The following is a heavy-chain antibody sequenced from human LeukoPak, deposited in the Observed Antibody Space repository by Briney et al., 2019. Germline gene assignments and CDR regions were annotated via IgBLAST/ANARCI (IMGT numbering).Heavy chain of an antibody. Sequence: GGSLRLSCAASGFTFSSYAMHWVRQAPGKGLEWVAVISYDGSNKYYADSVKGRFTISRDNSKNTLYLQMNSLRAEDTAVYYCARDQMVVPFSPPDYWGQGTLVTVSS. D-gene: IGHD2-15*01. V-gene: IGHV3-30-3*01. CDR2: ISYDGSNK. CDR3: ARDQMVVPFSPPDY. J-gene: IGHJ4*02. CDR1: GFTFSSYA.